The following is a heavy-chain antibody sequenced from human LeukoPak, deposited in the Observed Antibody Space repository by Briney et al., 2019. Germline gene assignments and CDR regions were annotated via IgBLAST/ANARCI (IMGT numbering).Heavy chain of an antibody. CDR2: IKQDGSEK. J-gene: IGHJ4*02. CDR3: ARDRFPRPYCGGDCYGLSY. CDR1: GFTFSSYW. V-gene: IGHV3-7*03. D-gene: IGHD2-21*02. Sequence: PGGSLRLSCAASGFTFSSYWMSWVRQAPGKGLEWVANIKQDGSEKYYVDSVKGRFTISRDNAKNSLYLQMNSLRAEDTAVYYCARDRFPRPYCGGDCYGLSYWGQGTLVTVSS.